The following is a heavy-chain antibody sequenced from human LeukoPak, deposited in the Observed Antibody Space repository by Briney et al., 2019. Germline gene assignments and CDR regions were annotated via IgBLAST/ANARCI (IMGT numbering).Heavy chain of an antibody. D-gene: IGHD1-1*01. CDR1: GYSISSGYY. CDR2: IYHSGST. CDR3: ARVLETNWFDP. Sequence: SETLSLTCAVSGYSISSGYYWGWIRQPPGKGLEWIGSIYHSGSTYYNPSLKSRVTISVDTSKNQFSLKLSSVTAADTAVYYCARVLETNWFDPWGQGTLATVSS. V-gene: IGHV4-38-2*01. J-gene: IGHJ5*02.